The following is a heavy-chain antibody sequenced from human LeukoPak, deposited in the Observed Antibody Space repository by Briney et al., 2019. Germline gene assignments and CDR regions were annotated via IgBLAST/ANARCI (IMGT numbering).Heavy chain of an antibody. D-gene: IGHD7-27*01. CDR2: ITPNSDDT. V-gene: IGHV1-2*02. J-gene: IGHJ4*02. CDR3: ARSPIGLGFFDY. CDR1: GYTVTGYY. Sequence: EASVKVSCKASGYTVTGYYIHWVRQAPGQGLEWMGWITPNSDDTDYAQKFQGRVSMTRDTSISTAYMELSSLRSDDTAVYYCARSPIGLGFFDYWGQGTLVTVSS.